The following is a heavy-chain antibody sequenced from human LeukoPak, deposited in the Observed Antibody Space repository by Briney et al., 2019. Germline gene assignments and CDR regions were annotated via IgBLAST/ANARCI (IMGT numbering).Heavy chain of an antibody. V-gene: IGHV3-48*04. D-gene: IGHD3-16*02. Sequence: GGSLRLSCAAFGFTFSNYNMNWVRQAPGRGLEWVSEVSTSGESTYYADSVKGRFTISRDNAKKSLYLQMNSLRVEDTAVYYCAVRFDYWGQGILVTVSS. J-gene: IGHJ4*02. CDR1: GFTFSNYN. CDR3: AVRFDY. CDR2: VSTSGEST.